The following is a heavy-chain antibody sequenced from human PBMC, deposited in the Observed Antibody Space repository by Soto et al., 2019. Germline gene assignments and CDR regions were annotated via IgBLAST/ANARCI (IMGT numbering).Heavy chain of an antibody. V-gene: IGHV3-7*03. D-gene: IGHD2-8*02. CDR3: ARDRLVLPAHDFFYGSDV. Sequence: AEGSRRLSWEVAGFGFSMYSRSWDRQTPGKGLEWVAKIPQEGVDGHYADSGKGRCTISRGNGKNALYLQMNNLRAEDTAVYYCARDRLVLPAHDFFYGSDVWGRGATVTVSS. J-gene: IGHJ6*02. CDR2: IPQEGVDG. CDR1: GFGFSMYS.